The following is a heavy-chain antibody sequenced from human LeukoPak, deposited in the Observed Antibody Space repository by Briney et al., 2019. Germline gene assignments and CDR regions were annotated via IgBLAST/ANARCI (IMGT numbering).Heavy chain of an antibody. D-gene: IGHD2-15*01. V-gene: IGHV3-48*01. Sequence: PGGSLRLSCAASGFTFSSYSMNWVRQAPGKGLEWVSYISSSRSTIYYADSVKGRFTISRDNAKNSLYLQMNSLRAEDTAVYYCARVYCSGGSCSTGDYFDYWGQGTLVTVSS. CDR2: ISSSRSTI. CDR3: ARVYCSGGSCSTGDYFDY. J-gene: IGHJ4*02. CDR1: GFTFSSYS.